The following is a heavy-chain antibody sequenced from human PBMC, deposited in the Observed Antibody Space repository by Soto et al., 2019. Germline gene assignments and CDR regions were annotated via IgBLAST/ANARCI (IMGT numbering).Heavy chain of an antibody. J-gene: IGHJ4*02. Sequence: SETLSLTCTVSGGSISSGGYYWSWIRQHPGKGLEWIGYIYYSGSTYYNPSLKSRVTISVDTSKNQFSLKLSSVTAADTAVYYCASATGPYGDYVPYYFDYWGQGTLVTVSS. V-gene: IGHV4-31*03. CDR3: ASATGPYGDYVPYYFDY. D-gene: IGHD4-17*01. CDR2: IYYSGST. CDR1: GGSISSGGYY.